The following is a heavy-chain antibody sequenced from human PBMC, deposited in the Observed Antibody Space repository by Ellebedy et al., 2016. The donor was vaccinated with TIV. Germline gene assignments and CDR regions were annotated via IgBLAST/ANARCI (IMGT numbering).Heavy chain of an antibody. Sequence: PGGSLRLSCAASGFTFRRHTMAWVRQAQGTGLEYVSSLSSNSYYIYYGEPARGRFTISRDNVKNSLFLQMNSLRAYDTAVYYCAREGLLEDTKSSATDAFDLWGQGTMVIVSS. CDR1: GFTFRRHT. CDR3: AREGLLEDTKSSATDAFDL. D-gene: IGHD2-8*01. CDR2: LSSNSYYI. J-gene: IGHJ3*01. V-gene: IGHV3-21*01.